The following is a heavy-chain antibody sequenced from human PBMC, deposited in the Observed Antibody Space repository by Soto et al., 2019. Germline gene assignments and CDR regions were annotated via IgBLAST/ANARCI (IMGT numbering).Heavy chain of an antibody. D-gene: IGHD6-13*01. J-gene: IGHJ6*02. CDR3: AKDMGGSSSWWSTPYYYYYGMDV. Sequence: GGSLRLSCAASGFTFDDYAMHWVRQAPGKGLEWVSGISWNSGSIGYAESVKGRFTISRDNAKNSLYLQMNRLRAEDTALYYCAKDMGGSSSWWSTPYYYYYGMDVWGQGTTVTVSS. CDR2: ISWNSGSI. V-gene: IGHV3-9*01. CDR1: GFTFDDYA.